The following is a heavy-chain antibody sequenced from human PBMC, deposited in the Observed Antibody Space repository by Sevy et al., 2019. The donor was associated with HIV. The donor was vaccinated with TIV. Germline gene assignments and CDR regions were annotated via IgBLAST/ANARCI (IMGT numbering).Heavy chain of an antibody. CDR1: GFIFNNYD. D-gene: IGHD2-15*01. CDR3: AEDIVDCSGGTYHSRAVSPFES. CDR2: VSYDRADK. V-gene: IGHV3-30*18. J-gene: IGHJ4*02. Sequence: GKSLKISCAASGFIFNNYDMYWIRQAPGKGLEWVATVSYDRADKDYADIVKGRFTISRDSSRSMLYLQMSSLRPEDTGVYFSAEDIVDCSGGTYHSRAVSPFESWGQGTPVTVSS.